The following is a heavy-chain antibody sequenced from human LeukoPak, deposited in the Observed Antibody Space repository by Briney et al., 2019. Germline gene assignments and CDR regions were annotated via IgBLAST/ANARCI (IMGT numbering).Heavy chain of an antibody. D-gene: IGHD6-19*01. CDR2: ITPFNGNT. CDR1: GYTFTYRY. J-gene: IGHJ4*02. CDR3: ASGPQRDSGWYD. V-gene: IGHV1-45*02. Sequence: SVKVSCKASGYTFTYRYLHWVRQAPGQALEWMGWITPFNGNTNYAQKFQDRVTITRDRSMSTAYMELSSLRSEDTAMYYCASGPQRDSGWYDWGQGTLVTVSS.